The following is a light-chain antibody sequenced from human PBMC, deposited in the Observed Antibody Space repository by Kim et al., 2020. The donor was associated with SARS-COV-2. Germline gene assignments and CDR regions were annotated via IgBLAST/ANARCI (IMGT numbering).Light chain of an antibody. V-gene: IGLV3-9*01. CDR2: RDS. CDR1: NIGSKN. Sequence: VALGQTARITCGGNNIGSKNVHWYQQKPGQAPVLVIYRDSNRPSGISERFSGSNSGNTATLTISRAQAGDEADYYCQVWDSSTAWVFGGGTQLTVL. CDR3: QVWDSSTAWV. J-gene: IGLJ3*02.